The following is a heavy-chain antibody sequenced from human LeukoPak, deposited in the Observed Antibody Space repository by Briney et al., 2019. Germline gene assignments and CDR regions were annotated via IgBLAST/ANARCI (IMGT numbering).Heavy chain of an antibody. J-gene: IGHJ3*01. CDR1: GGSFSGYY. Sequence: PSETLSLTCAVYGGSFSGYYWNWIRQPPGKGLEWIGEINHSGSTNYNPSLKSRVTISVDTSKNQFSLNLSSVTAADTAVYYCARVDSGHDYGPSWGQGTMVTVSS. D-gene: IGHD5-12*01. CDR2: INHSGST. CDR3: ARVDSGHDYGPS. V-gene: IGHV4-34*01.